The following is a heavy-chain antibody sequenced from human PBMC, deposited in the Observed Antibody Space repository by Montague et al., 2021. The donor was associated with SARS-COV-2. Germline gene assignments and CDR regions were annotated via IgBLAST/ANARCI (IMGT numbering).Heavy chain of an antibody. CDR3: ARGDVEMATIKSGGPFYHFDY. V-gene: IGHV4-59*13. Sequence: SETLSLTCTVSGGSISSYYWSWIRQPPGKGLEWIGYFYYSGSTNYNPSLKSPVTISVDTSKNQFSLKLSSVTAADTAVYYCARGDVEMATIKSGGPFYHFDYWGQGTLVTVSS. J-gene: IGHJ4*02. CDR2: FYYSGST. D-gene: IGHD5-24*01. CDR1: GGSISSYY.